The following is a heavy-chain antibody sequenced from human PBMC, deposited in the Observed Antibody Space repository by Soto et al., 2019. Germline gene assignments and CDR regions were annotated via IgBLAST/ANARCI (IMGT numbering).Heavy chain of an antibody. CDR1: GGSISSGGYY. D-gene: IGHD4-17*01. Sequence: QVQLQESGPGLVKPSQTLSLTCTVSGGSISSGGYYWSWIRQHPGKGLEWIGYIYYSGSTYYNPSLKSRVTXXVXTXXNQFSLKLSSVTAADTAVYYCARGRNDYGDYAFDYWGQGTLVTVSS. J-gene: IGHJ4*02. CDR2: IYYSGST. CDR3: ARGRNDYGDYAFDY. V-gene: IGHV4-31*03.